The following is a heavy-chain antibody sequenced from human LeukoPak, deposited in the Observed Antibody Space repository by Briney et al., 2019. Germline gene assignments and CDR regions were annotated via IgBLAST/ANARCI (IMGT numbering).Heavy chain of an antibody. V-gene: IGHV3-53*01. CDR2: IYSGGST. Sequence: PGGSLRLSCAASGFTVSSSYMSWVRQAPGKGLEWVSVIYSGGSTYYADSVKGRFTISRDNSKNSLYLQMNSLRAEDTAIYHCARDSPDYGGKGFDYWGQGTLVTVSS. D-gene: IGHD4-23*01. J-gene: IGHJ4*02. CDR1: GFTVSSSY. CDR3: ARDSPDYGGKGFDY.